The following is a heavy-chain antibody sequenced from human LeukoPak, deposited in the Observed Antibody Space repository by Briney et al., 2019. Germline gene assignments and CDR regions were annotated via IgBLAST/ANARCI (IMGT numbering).Heavy chain of an antibody. Sequence: SETLSLTCAVYSGSFSGYYWSWIRQPPGKGLEWIGEINHSGSTNYNPSLKSRVTISVDTSKNQFSLKLSSVTAADTAVYYCARGRYFDWLLSASYYFDYWGQGTLVTVSS. V-gene: IGHV4-34*01. CDR2: INHSGST. J-gene: IGHJ4*02. CDR3: ARGRYFDWLLSASYYFDY. CDR1: SGSFSGYY. D-gene: IGHD3-9*01.